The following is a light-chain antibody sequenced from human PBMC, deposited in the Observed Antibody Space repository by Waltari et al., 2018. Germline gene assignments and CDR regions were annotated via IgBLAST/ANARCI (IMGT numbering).Light chain of an antibody. CDR2: AAS. V-gene: IGKV1-12*01. J-gene: IGKJ5*01. CDR3: QQGHSFPIT. CDR1: QGVRPW. Sequence: DIQLTQSPSSVSASVGDRVIITCRASQGVRPWLAWYQQKPGEAPKLLIYAASSLLSGVPSRFTGSGSGTDFALTINNLQPDDFATYFCQQGHSFPITFGQGTRVDIK.